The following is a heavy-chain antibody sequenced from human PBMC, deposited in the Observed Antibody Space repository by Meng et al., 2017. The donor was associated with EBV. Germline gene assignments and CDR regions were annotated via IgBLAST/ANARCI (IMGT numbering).Heavy chain of an antibody. D-gene: IGHD3-22*01. Sequence: VHLVQSGAEVKKPEAAVKVSCKASGYTFTSYGISWVRQAPGQGLEWMGWISAYNGNTTYAQKLKGRVTMTTDTSTSTAYMELRSLRSDDTAVYYCARDGRLYDTPSPFDYWGQGTLVTVSS. J-gene: IGHJ4*02. V-gene: IGHV1-18*01. CDR1: GYTFTSYG. CDR2: ISAYNGNT. CDR3: ARDGRLYDTPSPFDY.